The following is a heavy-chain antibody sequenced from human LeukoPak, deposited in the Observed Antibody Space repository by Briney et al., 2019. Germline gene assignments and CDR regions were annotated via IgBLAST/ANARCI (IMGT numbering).Heavy chain of an antibody. CDR1: GYTFTSYG. J-gene: IGHJ4*02. V-gene: IGHV1-18*01. CDR3: ARDDYSGYDLGVGYN. Sequence: ASVKVSCKASGYTFTSYGISWVRQAPGQGLEWMGWSSAYNGNTNYAQKLQGRVTMTTDTSTSTAYMELRSLRSDDTAVYYCARDDYSGYDLGVGYNWGQGTLVTVSS. CDR2: SSAYNGNT. D-gene: IGHD5-12*01.